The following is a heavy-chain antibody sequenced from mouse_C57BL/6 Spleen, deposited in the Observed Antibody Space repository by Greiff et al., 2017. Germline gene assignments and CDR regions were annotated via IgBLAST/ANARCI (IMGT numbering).Heavy chain of an antibody. CDR3: ARVGDGDY. V-gene: IGHV1-52*01. D-gene: IGHD3-3*01. Sequence: QVQLKQPGAELVRPGSSVKMSCKASGYTFTDYWMHWVKQRPKQGLEWIGNIDPCDSETKYNQKFKGKATLTVDKSSSTAYMQLNSLTSVDSAVYICARVGDGDYWGQGTTLTVSS. CDR2: IDPCDSET. J-gene: IGHJ2*01. CDR1: GYTFTDYW.